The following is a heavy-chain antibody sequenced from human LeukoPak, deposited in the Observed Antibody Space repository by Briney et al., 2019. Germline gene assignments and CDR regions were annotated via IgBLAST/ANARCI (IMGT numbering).Heavy chain of an antibody. CDR2: ISWNSGSI. Sequence: PGGSLRLSCAASGFTFDDYAMHWVRQAPGKGLEWVSGISWNSGSIGYADSVKGRFTISRDNAKNSLYLQMNSLRAEDTAVYYCARELRTYYYDSSGYYYGGYYFDYWGQGTLVTVSS. J-gene: IGHJ4*02. CDR1: GFTFDDYA. CDR3: ARELRTYYYDSSGYYYGGYYFDY. V-gene: IGHV3-9*01. D-gene: IGHD3-22*01.